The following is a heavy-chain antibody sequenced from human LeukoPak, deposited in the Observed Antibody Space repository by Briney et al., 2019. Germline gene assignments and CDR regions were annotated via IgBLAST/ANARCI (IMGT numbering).Heavy chain of an antibody. CDR3: ASNYYGSGSLDY. CDR1: GGPISSSSYY. V-gene: IGHV4-61*05. CDR2: IYYSGST. D-gene: IGHD3-10*01. J-gene: IGHJ4*02. Sequence: PPETLSLTCTVSGGPISSSSYYWGWIRQPPGKGLEWIGYIYYSGSTNYNPSLKSRVTISVDTSKNQFSLKLSSVTAADTAVYYCASNYYGSGSLDYWGQGNLVTVSS.